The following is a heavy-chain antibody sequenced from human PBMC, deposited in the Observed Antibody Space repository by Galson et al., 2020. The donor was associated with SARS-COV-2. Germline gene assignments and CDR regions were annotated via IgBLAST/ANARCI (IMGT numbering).Heavy chain of an antibody. J-gene: IGHJ4*02. Sequence: ASETLSLTCTVSGGSISSYYWSWIRQPAGKGLEWIGRIYTSGSTNYNPSLKSRVTMSVDTSKNQFSLKLSSVTAADTAVYYCARTYYDILTGYYNFDYWGQGTLVTVSS. D-gene: IGHD3-9*01. CDR2: IYTSGST. V-gene: IGHV4-4*07. CDR3: ARTYYDILTGYYNFDY. CDR1: GGSISSYY.